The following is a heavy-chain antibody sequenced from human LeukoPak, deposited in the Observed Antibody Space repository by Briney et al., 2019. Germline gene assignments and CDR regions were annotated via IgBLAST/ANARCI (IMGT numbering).Heavy chain of an antibody. CDR3: ATPYCSSISCLDVFNV. CDR1: GVSVSDGRYY. Sequence: WQTLSLTCNVSGVSVSDGRYYWTWIRQHPGKGLEWIGYKYYSGSAKYNPSLKSRLTISIDTSKNQFSLQLSSVTAADTATYYCATPYCSSISCLDVFNVWGQGTRVTVSS. J-gene: IGHJ3*01. CDR2: KYYSGSA. D-gene: IGHD2-2*01. V-gene: IGHV4-31*03.